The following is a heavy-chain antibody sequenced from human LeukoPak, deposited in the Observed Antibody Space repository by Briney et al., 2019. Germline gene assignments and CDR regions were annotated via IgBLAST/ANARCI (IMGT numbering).Heavy chain of an antibody. D-gene: IGHD5-18*01. CDR2: INAGNGNT. CDR1: GYTFTSYA. Sequence: ASVKVSCKASGYTFTSYAMHWVRQAPGQRLEWMGWINAGNGNTIYSQKFQGRVTITRDTSASTAYMELSSLRSEDTAVYYCARNLGRYSYGYAGDYWGQGTLVTVSS. V-gene: IGHV1-3*01. CDR3: ARNLGRYSYGYAGDY. J-gene: IGHJ4*02.